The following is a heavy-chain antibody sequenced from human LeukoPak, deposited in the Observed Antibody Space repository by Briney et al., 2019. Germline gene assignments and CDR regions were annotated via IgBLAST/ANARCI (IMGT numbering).Heavy chain of an antibody. J-gene: IGHJ4*02. CDR3: AKTYYYDSSGYYWSYYFDY. Sequence: GGSLRLSCAASGFTVSSNYMSWVRQAPGKGLERASVIYSGGSTYYADSVKGRFTISRDNSKNTLYLQMNSLRAEDTAVYYCAKTYYYDSSGYYWSYYFDYWGQGTLVTVSS. CDR2: IYSGGST. CDR1: GFTVSSNY. D-gene: IGHD3-22*01. V-gene: IGHV3-66*02.